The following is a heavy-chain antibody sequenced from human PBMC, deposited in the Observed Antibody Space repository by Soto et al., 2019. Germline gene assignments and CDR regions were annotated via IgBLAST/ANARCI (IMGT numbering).Heavy chain of an antibody. D-gene: IGHD2-2*01. CDR3: ARDVAPAAITLPVDY. CDR1: GYPFISYG. V-gene: IGHV1-18*01. CDR2: ISAYNGDT. J-gene: IGHJ4*02. Sequence: QVQLVQSGAELRKPGASVKVSCKASGYPFISYGFSWVRQAPGQGLEWLGWISAYNGDTNYEQKFQGRITMTTDTSTSTAYMELRSLKSDDTAVYYCARDVAPAAITLPVDYWGQGTLVTVSS.